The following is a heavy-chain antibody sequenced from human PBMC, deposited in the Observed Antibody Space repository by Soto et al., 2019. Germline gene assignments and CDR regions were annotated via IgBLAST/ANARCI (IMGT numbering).Heavy chain of an antibody. V-gene: IGHV1-46*01. J-gene: IGHJ6*02. CDR3: ARELLYSSSWYGGSGTHYYYGMDV. CDR2: INPSGGST. D-gene: IGHD6-13*01. CDR1: GYTFTSYY. Sequence: ASVKVSCKASGYTFTSYYMHWVRQAPGQGLEWMGIINPSGGSTSYAQKFQGRVTMTRDTSTSTVYMELSSLRSGDTAVYYCARELLYSSSWYGGSGTHYYYGMDVWGQGTTVTVSS.